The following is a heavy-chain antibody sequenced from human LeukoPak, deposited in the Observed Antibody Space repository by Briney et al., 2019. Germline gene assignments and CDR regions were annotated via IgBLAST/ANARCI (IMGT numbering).Heavy chain of an antibody. D-gene: IGHD4-17*01. J-gene: IGHJ6*03. CDR3: ARYQDYVGMAV. CDR2: IYYSGST. V-gene: IGHV4-39*07. Sequence: SETLSLTCTVSGGSISSSSYYWGWIRQPPGKGLEWIGSIYYSGSTYYNPSLKSRVTISVDTSKNQFSLTLSSVTAADTAMYYCARYQDYVGMAVWGTGTTVTISS. CDR1: GGSISSSSYY.